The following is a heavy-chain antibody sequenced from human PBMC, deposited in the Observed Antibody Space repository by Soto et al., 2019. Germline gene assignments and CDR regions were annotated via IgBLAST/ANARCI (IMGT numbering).Heavy chain of an antibody. CDR2: IQSGGPT. V-gene: IGHV3-66*01. Sequence: EVHLVESGGGLVQPGGSLRLSCAASGLTVSSKYMSWVRQAPGKGLEWVSLIQSGGPTYYADSVKGRITISRDTSENTVHLQMDSLRAEDSAVYYCARNDVLGEGGRFYGGPLDVWGKGTTVTFSS. D-gene: IGHD1-26*01. CDR3: ARNDVLGEGGRFYGGPLDV. CDR1: GLTVSSKY. J-gene: IGHJ6*04.